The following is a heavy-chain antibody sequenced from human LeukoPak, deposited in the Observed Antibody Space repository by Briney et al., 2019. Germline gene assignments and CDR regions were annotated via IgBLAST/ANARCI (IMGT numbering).Heavy chain of an antibody. CDR3: AKSDYDILTGYYNFDY. J-gene: IGHJ4*02. Sequence: GGSLRLSCVASGFTFSRYWMSWVRQAPGKGLEWVANIKQDGSMKYYADSVKGRFTISRDNAKNSLYLQMNSLRAEDTALYYCAKSDYDILTGYYNFDYWGQGTLVTVSS. CDR1: GFTFSRYW. CDR2: IKQDGSMK. V-gene: IGHV3-7*03. D-gene: IGHD3-9*01.